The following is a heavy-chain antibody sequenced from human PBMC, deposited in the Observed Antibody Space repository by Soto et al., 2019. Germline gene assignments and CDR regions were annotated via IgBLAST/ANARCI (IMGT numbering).Heavy chain of an antibody. D-gene: IGHD2-8*01. V-gene: IGHV4-30-2*01. Sequence: SETLSLTCAVSDGSISSGGYSWSWIRQPPGKGLEWIGYIYHSGSTYYNPSLKSRVTISVDRSKNQFSLKLSSVTAADTAVYYCASAINGYYFDYWGQGTLVTVSS. CDR3: ASAINGYYFDY. CDR2: IYHSGST. J-gene: IGHJ4*02. CDR1: DGSISSGGYS.